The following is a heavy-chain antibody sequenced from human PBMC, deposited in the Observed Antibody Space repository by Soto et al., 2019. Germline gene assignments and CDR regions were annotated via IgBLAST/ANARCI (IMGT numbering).Heavy chain of an antibody. CDR1: GVTFSSYA. Sequence: PGGPLRLSCAASGVTFSSYAMSWVRQAPGKGLEWVSYISSSSSTIYYADSVKGRFTISRDNSKNSLYLQMNSLRDEDTAVYYCARDPGSSYGPPEYWGQGTLVTVSS. CDR2: ISSSSSTI. V-gene: IGHV3-48*02. D-gene: IGHD5-18*01. CDR3: ARDPGSSYGPPEY. J-gene: IGHJ4*02.